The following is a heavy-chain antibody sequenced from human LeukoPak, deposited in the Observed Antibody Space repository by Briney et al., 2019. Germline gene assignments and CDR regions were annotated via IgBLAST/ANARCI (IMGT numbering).Heavy chain of an antibody. D-gene: IGHD6-6*01. CDR1: GFAFSSHN. CDR3: AKGSGGARPYYFDY. J-gene: IGHJ4*02. Sequence: GGSLRLSCAASGFAFSSHNMNWVRQAPGKGLERVSAMTGSGGSTYYADSVKGRFTISRDNSKNTLYLQMNSLRVDDTAVYYCAKGSGGARPYYFDYWGQGTLVTVSS. V-gene: IGHV3-23*01. CDR2: MTGSGGST.